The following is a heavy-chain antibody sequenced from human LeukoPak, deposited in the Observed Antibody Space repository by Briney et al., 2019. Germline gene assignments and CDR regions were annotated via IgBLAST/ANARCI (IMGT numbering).Heavy chain of an antibody. Sequence: PGGSLRLSCAASGFTFSDYYMTWIRQAPGKGLEWVSYISNTGSTIYYADSVKGRFTISRDDAKNSLYLQMNSLRAEDTAVYYCAKYPLPREMATIYFDYWGQGTLVTVSS. V-gene: IGHV3-11*01. J-gene: IGHJ4*02. CDR3: AKYPLPREMATIYFDY. D-gene: IGHD5-24*01. CDR1: GFTFSDYY. CDR2: ISNTGSTI.